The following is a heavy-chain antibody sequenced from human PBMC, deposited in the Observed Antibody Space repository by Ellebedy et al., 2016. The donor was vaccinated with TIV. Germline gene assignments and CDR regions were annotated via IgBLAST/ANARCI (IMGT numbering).Heavy chain of an antibody. Sequence: PGGSLRLSCVASGFTFSSYAMHWVRQAPGRGLEWVAGTSYDGSNNYYENSVKGRFTISRDNSKNTLYLEMNSLRAEDTAVYYCAKEVLVGVTPGVDYWGQGTLVTVSS. D-gene: IGHD1-26*01. V-gene: IGHV3-30-3*01. J-gene: IGHJ4*02. CDR3: AKEVLVGVTPGVDY. CDR2: TSYDGSNN. CDR1: GFTFSSYA.